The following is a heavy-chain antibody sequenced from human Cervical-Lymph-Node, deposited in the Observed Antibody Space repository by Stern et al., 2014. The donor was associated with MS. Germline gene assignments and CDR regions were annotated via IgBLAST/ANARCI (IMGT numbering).Heavy chain of an antibody. J-gene: IGHJ4*02. D-gene: IGHD6-13*01. V-gene: IGHV1-69*01. Sequence: VQLVQSGAEVRQPGSSVKVSCKASGGTFNTFDISWVRQTPGQGLEWLGGITPLLGTTNYARNFQGRVAISADESATTAYMEMSSLTSEDTALYYCTRHQGGIAAFWGQGTLVTVSS. CDR2: ITPLLGTT. CDR1: GGTFNTFD. CDR3: TRHQGGIAAF.